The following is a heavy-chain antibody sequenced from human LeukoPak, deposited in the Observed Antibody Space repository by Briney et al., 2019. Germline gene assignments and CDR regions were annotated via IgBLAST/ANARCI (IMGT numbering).Heavy chain of an antibody. CDR1: GFTFSDYS. J-gene: IGHJ4*02. CDR3: AKRARYNSARATDFDS. V-gene: IGHV3-21*04. CDR2: VTPTSNYM. Sequence: SGGSLRLSCAASGFTFSDYSMNWVRQAPGKGLEWVSSVTPTSNYMYYADSVKGRFTISRDNSNNLVYLQMNNLRAEDTAEYYCAKRARYNSARATDFDSWGQGTQVTVSS. D-gene: IGHD6-19*01.